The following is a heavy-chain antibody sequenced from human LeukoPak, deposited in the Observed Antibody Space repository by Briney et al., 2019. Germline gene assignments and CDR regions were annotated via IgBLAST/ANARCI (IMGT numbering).Heavy chain of an antibody. CDR1: GFTFSSYG. Sequence: GGSLRLSCAASGFTFSSYGMHWVRQAPGKGLEWVAVIWYDGSNKYYADSVKGRFTISRDNSKNTLYLQMNSLRAEDTAVYYCARDGYRYYDSSGYYINYWGQGTLVTVSS. J-gene: IGHJ4*02. CDR3: ARDGYRYYDSSGYYINY. CDR2: IWYDGSNK. D-gene: IGHD3-22*01. V-gene: IGHV3-33*01.